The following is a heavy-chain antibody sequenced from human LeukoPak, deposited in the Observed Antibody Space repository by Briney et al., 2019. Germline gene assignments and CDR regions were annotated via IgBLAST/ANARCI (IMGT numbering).Heavy chain of an antibody. CDR2: ISWNSGSI. D-gene: IGHD6-19*01. J-gene: IGHJ4*02. Sequence: GGSLRLSCAASGFTFDDYAMHWVRQAPGKGLEWVSGISWNSGSIGYADSVKGRFTISRDNSKSTLYLQMNSLRAEDTAVYYCARAPPYNSGWYSDYWGQGTLVTVSS. CDR1: GFTFDDYA. V-gene: IGHV3-9*01. CDR3: ARAPPYNSGWYSDY.